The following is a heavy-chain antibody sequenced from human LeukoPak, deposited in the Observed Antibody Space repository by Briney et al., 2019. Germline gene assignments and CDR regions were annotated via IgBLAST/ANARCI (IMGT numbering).Heavy chain of an antibody. J-gene: IGHJ1*01. Sequence: PGGSLRLSCAASGFTFSSNAMSWVRQAPGKGLEWVSGVTGNAANTYYADSVKGRFAISRDNSKNTVYLQMNSLRVEDTAIYYCTKRYVNSNYWQSLGEWGQGTLVTVSS. CDR1: GFTFSSNA. D-gene: IGHD2/OR15-2a*01. CDR3: TKRYVNSNYWQSLGE. CDR2: VTGNAANT. V-gene: IGHV3-23*01.